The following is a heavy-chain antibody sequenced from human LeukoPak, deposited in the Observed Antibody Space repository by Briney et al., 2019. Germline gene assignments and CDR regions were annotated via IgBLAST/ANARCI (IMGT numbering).Heavy chain of an antibody. D-gene: IGHD3-16*01. V-gene: IGHV4-59*08. CDR3: VTVYSFGDY. Sequence: SETLSLACTVSGGSISTYYWSWIRQPPGKGLEWIGYTSYSGSANSNPSLNSRVTMSVDTSKNQFSLKVRSVTAADTAVYYCVTVYSFGDYWGQGTLVTVSS. CDR2: TSYSGSA. CDR1: GGSISTYY. J-gene: IGHJ4*02.